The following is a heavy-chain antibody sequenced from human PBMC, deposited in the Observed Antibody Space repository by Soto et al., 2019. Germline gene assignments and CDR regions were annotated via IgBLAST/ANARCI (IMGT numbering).Heavy chain of an antibody. Sequence: QVQLQQSGPGLVKPSQTLSLTCAITGDSVSSNSAGWSWVRQSPSRGLEWLGRTYYRSKWYYEYAVYVRSRITINQDTSKNQYSLQLNSVTPESTAVYFCARGEQYSGRIFDYWGQGTLVTVSS. J-gene: IGHJ4*01. CDR2: TYYRSKWYY. CDR3: ARGEQYSGRIFDY. V-gene: IGHV6-1*01. CDR1: GDSVSSNSAG. D-gene: IGHD1-26*01.